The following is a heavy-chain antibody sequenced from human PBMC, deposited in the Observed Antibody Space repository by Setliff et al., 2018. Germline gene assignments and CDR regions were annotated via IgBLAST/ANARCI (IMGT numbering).Heavy chain of an antibody. Sequence: SSETLSLTCTVSGGSISSSSYYWGWIRQPPGKGLEWIGGIYYSGSTYYNPSLKSRVTISVDTSKNQFSLKLSSVTAADTAVYYCARGGYSRGPPVYYFDYWGQGTLVTVSS. D-gene: IGHD5-12*01. J-gene: IGHJ4*02. CDR3: ARGGYSRGPPVYYFDY. CDR1: GGSISSSSYY. V-gene: IGHV4-39*07. CDR2: IYYSGST.